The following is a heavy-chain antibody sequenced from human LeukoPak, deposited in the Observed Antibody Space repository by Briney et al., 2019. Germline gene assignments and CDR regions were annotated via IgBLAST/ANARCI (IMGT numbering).Heavy chain of an antibody. CDR3: TTFRYRYFDL. CDR1: GFTFSNAW. J-gene: IGHJ2*01. CDR2: IKRKTDGGTT. V-gene: IGHV3-15*01. Sequence: GGSVRLFHPASGFTFSNAWMSGVRQAPGRGREWGGRIKRKTDGGTTDYAAPVKGRSTISRDDSKNTLYLQMNSLKPEHTAVYYCTTFRYRYFDLWGRGTLVTVSS.